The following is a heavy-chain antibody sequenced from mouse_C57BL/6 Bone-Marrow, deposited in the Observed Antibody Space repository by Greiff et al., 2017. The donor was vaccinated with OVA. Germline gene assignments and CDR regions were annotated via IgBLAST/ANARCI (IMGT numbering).Heavy chain of an antibody. CDR1: GYTFTSYW. CDR3: ARRGVLSPYYFDY. D-gene: IGHD1-1*02. V-gene: IGHV1-50*01. J-gene: IGHJ2*01. Sequence: QVQLQQPGAELVKPGASVKLSCKASGYTFTSYWMQWVKQRPGQGLEWIGEIDPSDSYTNYNQKFKGKATLTVDTSSSTAYMQLSSLTSEDSAVYYCARRGVLSPYYFDYWGQGTTLTVSS. CDR2: IDPSDSYT.